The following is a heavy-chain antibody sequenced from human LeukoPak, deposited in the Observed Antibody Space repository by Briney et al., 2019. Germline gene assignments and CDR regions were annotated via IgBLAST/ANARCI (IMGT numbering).Heavy chain of an antibody. CDR1: GGTFSSYA. V-gene: IGHV1-69*05. Sequence: SVKVSCKATGGTFSSYAISWVRQAPGQGLEWMGRIIPIFGTANYAQKFQGRVTITTDESTSTAYMELSSLRSEDTAVYYCARSPYYYDSSGYSVGWGQGTLVTVSS. CDR2: IIPIFGTA. D-gene: IGHD3-22*01. CDR3: ARSPYYYDSSGYSVG. J-gene: IGHJ4*02.